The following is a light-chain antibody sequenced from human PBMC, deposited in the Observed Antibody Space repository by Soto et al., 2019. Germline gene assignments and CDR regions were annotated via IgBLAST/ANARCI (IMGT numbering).Light chain of an antibody. CDR1: QSVGTF. Sequence: EIVLTQAPATLSLSTEERATLSCRASQSVGTFFAWYQQKPGQAPRLLIYDASTRATGIPARCSGSGSGTAFTLTIISLEPEDFAVYYCQQCNCWPQWTFGQGTKVDIK. V-gene: IGKV3-11*01. J-gene: IGKJ1*01. CDR2: DAS. CDR3: QQCNCWPQWT.